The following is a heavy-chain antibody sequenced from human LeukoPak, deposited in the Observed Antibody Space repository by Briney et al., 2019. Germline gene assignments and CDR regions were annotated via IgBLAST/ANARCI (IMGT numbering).Heavy chain of an antibody. J-gene: IGHJ4*02. V-gene: IGHV3-21*01. CDR3: ARRAPSHDFDD. CDR1: GFTVSSNY. Sequence: GGSLRLSCAASGFTVSSNYMNWVRQAPGKGLEWVAAISTTSGNIYYADSVKGRFTISRDNAKNSLYLQMNSLRVEDAALYYCARRAPSHDFDDWGQGTLVTVSS. CDR2: ISTTSGNI.